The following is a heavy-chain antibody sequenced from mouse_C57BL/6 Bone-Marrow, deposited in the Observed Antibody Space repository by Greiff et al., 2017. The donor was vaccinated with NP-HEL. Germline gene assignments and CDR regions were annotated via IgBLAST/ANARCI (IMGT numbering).Heavy chain of an antibody. CDR3: TRGLPWFAY. CDR1: GFTFSSYA. D-gene: IGHD3-1*01. CDR2: ISSGGDYI. Sequence: DVMLVESGEGLVKPGGSLKLSCAASGFTFSSYAMSWVRQTPEKRLEWVAYISSGGDYIYYADTVKGRFTISRDNARNTLYLQMSSLKSEDTAMYYCTRGLPWFAYWGQGTLVTVSA. J-gene: IGHJ3*01. V-gene: IGHV5-9-1*02.